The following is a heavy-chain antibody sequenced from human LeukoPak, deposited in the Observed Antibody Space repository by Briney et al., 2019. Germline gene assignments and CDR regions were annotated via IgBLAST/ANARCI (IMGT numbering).Heavy chain of an antibody. Sequence: PSETLSLTCTVSGDSSSNNIYYWGWIRQPPGKRLEWVANIDYSGRTYYNPSLKSRATISVDTSKNQFSLILSSVTAADTAVYYCAREYTLYRSGWFLDYWGQGNVVTVSS. CDR1: GDSSSNNIYY. CDR3: AREYTLYRSGWFLDY. V-gene: IGHV4-39*07. CDR2: IDYSGRT. J-gene: IGHJ4*02. D-gene: IGHD6-19*01.